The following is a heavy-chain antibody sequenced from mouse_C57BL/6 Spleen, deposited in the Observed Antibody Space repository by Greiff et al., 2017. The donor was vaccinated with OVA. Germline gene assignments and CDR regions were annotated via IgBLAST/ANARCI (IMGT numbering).Heavy chain of an antibody. D-gene: IGHD1-1*01. V-gene: IGHV14-1*01. CDR1: GFNITDYY. J-gene: IGHJ4*01. Sequence: VQLQQSGAELVRPGASVKLSCTASGFNITDYYMHWVKQRPEQGLEWIGRIDPEDGDTEYAPKFQGKATMTADTSSNTAYLQLSSLTSEDTAVYYCTSTVVARGYAMDYWGQGTSVTVSS. CDR3: TSTVVARGYAMDY. CDR2: IDPEDGDT.